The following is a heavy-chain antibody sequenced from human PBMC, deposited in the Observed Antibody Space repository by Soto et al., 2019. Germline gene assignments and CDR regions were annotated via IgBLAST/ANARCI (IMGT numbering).Heavy chain of an antibody. CDR3: ARHHGPTTSENWFDP. V-gene: IGHV1-18*01. Sequence: LKVSCKASGYTFFTYDISWVRQAPGQGLEWMGWISTYSGDTKYAQKFQGRVTMTTDTSTTTAYLELRSLRSDDTAVYYCARHHGPTTSENWFDPWGQGTLVTVSS. D-gene: IGHD5-12*01. CDR2: ISTYSGDT. J-gene: IGHJ5*02. CDR1: GYTFFTYD.